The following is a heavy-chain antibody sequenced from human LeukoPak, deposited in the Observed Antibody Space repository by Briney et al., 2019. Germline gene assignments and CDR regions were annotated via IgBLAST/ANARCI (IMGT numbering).Heavy chain of an antibody. D-gene: IGHD6-6*01. Sequence: PSETLSLTCTVSGGSISSYYWSWIRQPPGKGLEWVGYIYYSGSTNYNPSLKSRVTISVDTSKNQFSLKLSSVTAADTAVNYCASCIAARPDYYYYYMDVWGKGTTVTVSS. J-gene: IGHJ6*03. CDR2: IYYSGST. CDR1: GGSISSYY. V-gene: IGHV4-59*01. CDR3: ASCIAARPDYYYYYMDV.